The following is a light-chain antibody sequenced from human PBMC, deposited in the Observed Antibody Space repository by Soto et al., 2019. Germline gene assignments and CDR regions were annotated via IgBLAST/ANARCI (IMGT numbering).Light chain of an antibody. CDR2: EVT. CDR1: ASDVGGYNY. V-gene: IGLV2-8*01. Sequence: QSVLAQPPSASGSPGQSVTISCTGTASDVGGYNYVSWFQHHPGNAPKLIIYEVTKRPSGVPDRFSGSKSDNTASLTVSGLQVEDEAEYYCCSYGGRVNLVFGGGTKLTVL. CDR3: CSYGGRVNLV. J-gene: IGLJ2*01.